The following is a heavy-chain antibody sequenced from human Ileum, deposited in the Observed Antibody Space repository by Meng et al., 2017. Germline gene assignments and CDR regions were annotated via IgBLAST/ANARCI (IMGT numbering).Heavy chain of an antibody. Sequence: LTCTVSGGSISGYYWSWIRQPPGKGLEWIGYIYYNGGTNYNPSLNSRVTISLDTSKNQFSLNLSSVTAADTAVYYCARGWVSRLRHNWFDPWGQGTLVTVSS. D-gene: IGHD3-16*01. V-gene: IGHV4-59*01. J-gene: IGHJ5*02. CDR3: ARGWVSRLRHNWFDP. CDR1: GGSISGYY. CDR2: IYYNGGT.